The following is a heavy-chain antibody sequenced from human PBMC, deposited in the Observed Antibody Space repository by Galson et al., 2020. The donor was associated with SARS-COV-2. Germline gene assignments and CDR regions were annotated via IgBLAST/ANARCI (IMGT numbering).Heavy chain of an antibody. V-gene: IGHV1-2*02. D-gene: IGHD2-2*01. CDR1: GYTFTDYY. Sequence: ASVKVSCKASGYTFTDYYLHWVRQAPGQGLEWMGWINSDSGDTYYAQKFQGRVTMTRDTSITTAYMELSRLRSDDTAMYYCAHCSGTRCFGAIDYGGQGTLVTVSS. CDR3: AHCSGTRCFGAIDY. J-gene: IGHJ4*02. CDR2: INSDSGDT.